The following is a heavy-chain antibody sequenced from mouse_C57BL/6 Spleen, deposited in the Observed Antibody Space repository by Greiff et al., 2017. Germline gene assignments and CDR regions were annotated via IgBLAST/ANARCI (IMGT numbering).Heavy chain of an antibody. D-gene: IGHD2-4*01. V-gene: IGHV1-80*01. CDR3: ARRMGLPLDY. Sequence: VMLVESGAELVKPGASVKISCKASGYAFSSYWMNWVKQRPGKGLAWIGQIYPGDGDTNYNGKFKGKATLTADKSSSTAYMQLSSLTSEDSAVYFCARRMGLPLDYWGQGTTLTVSS. J-gene: IGHJ2*01. CDR2: IYPGDGDT. CDR1: GYAFSSYW.